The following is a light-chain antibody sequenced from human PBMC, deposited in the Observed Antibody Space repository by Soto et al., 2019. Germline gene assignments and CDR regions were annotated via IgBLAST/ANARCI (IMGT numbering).Light chain of an antibody. V-gene: IGKV1-13*02. CDR3: QQFNSYS. J-gene: IGKJ3*01. Sequence: AIQLTQSPSSLSASVGDRVTITCRASQGISSALAWYQQKPGKAPKLLIYDASSLESGVPSRFSGSGSGIDFTLTISSLQPEDFATYYCQQFNSYSFGPGTKVDIK. CDR1: QGISSA. CDR2: DAS.